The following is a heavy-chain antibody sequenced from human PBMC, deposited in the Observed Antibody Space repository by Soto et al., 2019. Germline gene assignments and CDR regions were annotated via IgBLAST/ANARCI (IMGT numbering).Heavy chain of an antibody. Sequence: VPLVESGGGLVQPGGSLRLSCAASGVTVSSNYMSWVRQAPGKGLEWVSVIYSGGSTYYADSVKGRFTISRDNSKNPLYLQMNSLRAEDTAVYYCARHGYNYGGGYFDYWGQGTLVTVSS. CDR2: IYSGGST. V-gene: IGHV3-66*04. J-gene: IGHJ4*02. CDR1: GVTVSSNY. CDR3: ARHGYNYGGGYFDY. D-gene: IGHD5-18*01.